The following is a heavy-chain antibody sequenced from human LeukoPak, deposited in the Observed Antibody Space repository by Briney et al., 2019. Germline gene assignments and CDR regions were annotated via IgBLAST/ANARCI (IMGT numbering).Heavy chain of an antibody. CDR3: ARDPSAYDVLSGSVNWFDP. CDR1: GFTFSSYS. V-gene: IGHV3-21*01. D-gene: IGHD3-22*01. J-gene: IGHJ5*02. CDR2: ISSSSSYI. Sequence: GGSLRLSCAASGFTFSSYSMNWVRQAPGKGLEWVSSISSSSSYIYHADSVKGRFTISRDNAKNSLYLQMNSLRAEDTAVYYCARDPSAYDVLSGSVNWFDPWGQGTLVTVSS.